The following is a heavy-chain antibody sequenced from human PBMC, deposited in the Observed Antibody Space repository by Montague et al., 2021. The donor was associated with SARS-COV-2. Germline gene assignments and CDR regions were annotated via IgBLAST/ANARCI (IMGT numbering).Heavy chain of an antibody. Sequence: SETLSLTCTVSGGSISSSSYDWGWIRQPPGKGLEWIGSIYYSGSTYYXPSLKSRVTISVDTSKNQFSLKLSSVTAADTAVYYCARPVSYYDILSSSTNWFDPWGQGTLVTVSS. CDR3: ARPVSYYDILSSSTNWFDP. D-gene: IGHD3-9*01. CDR2: IYYSGST. J-gene: IGHJ5*02. V-gene: IGHV4-39*01. CDR1: GGSISSSSYD.